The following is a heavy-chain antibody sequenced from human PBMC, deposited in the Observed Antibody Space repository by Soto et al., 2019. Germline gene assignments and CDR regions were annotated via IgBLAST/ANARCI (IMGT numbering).Heavy chain of an antibody. CDR2: IRGSGDST. Sequence: EVQLLESGGGLVQPGGSLRLSCAASGFTFSSYAMSWVRQAPGKGLEWVSAIRGSGDSTYYADSVKGRFTISRDNSENTLYLQMNSLRAEDTAVYYCAKGLGSGIYAATDYWGPGTLVTVSS. CDR3: AKGLGSGIYAATDY. D-gene: IGHD1-26*01. V-gene: IGHV3-23*01. CDR1: GFTFSSYA. J-gene: IGHJ4*02.